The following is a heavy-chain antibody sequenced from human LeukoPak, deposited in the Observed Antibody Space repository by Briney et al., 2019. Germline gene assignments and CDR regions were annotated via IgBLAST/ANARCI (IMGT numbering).Heavy chain of an antibody. CDR1: GFTFSSYA. D-gene: IGHD6-19*01. J-gene: IGHJ3*02. V-gene: IGHV3-53*01. Sequence: PGGSLRLSCAASGFTFSSYAMSWVRQAPGKGLEWVSVIYSGGSTYYADSVKGRFTISRDNSKNTLYFQMNSLRAEDTAVYYCARAPSAVAGRRAGAFDIWGQGTMVTVSS. CDR2: IYSGGST. CDR3: ARAPSAVAGRRAGAFDI.